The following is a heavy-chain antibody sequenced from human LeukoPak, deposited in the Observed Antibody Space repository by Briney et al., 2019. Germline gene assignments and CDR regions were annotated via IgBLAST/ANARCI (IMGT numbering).Heavy chain of an antibody. J-gene: IGHJ4*02. V-gene: IGHV3-23*01. D-gene: IGHD3-22*01. Sequence: PGGSLRLACAASGFTFSSYAMSWVRQAPGKGLVWVSGISGTGGSTYYADSVKGRFTISRDNSKNTLYLQMNSLRAEDTAVYYCAKDRVYYYDSSGYYCDYWGQGNLVTVSS. CDR1: GFTFSSYA. CDR2: ISGTGGST. CDR3: AKDRVYYYDSSGYYCDY.